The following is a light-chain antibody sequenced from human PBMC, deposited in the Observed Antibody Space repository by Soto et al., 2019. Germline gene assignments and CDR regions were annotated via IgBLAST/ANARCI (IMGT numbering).Light chain of an antibody. J-gene: IGKJ2*01. CDR1: QSVSSSY. V-gene: IGKV3-20*01. CDR2: GAS. Sequence: EIVLTQSPGTLSLSPGERATLSCRASQSVSSSYLAWYQQKPGQAPRLLIYGASSRATGIPGRFSGSGSGTDFTLTISSLQSEDFAVYYCQQYNNWPPYTFGQGTKVDIK. CDR3: QQYNNWPPYT.